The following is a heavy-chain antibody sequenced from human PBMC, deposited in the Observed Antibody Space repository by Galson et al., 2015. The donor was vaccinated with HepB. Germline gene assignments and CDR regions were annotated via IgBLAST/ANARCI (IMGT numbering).Heavy chain of an antibody. J-gene: IGHJ4*02. CDR3: ARDLRENAVVRGAADY. CDR1: GFTFSTYW. Sequence: SLRLSCAASGFTFSTYWMHWVRQAPGKGLVWVSRINDNGGSTNYADSVKGRFTISRDNAKSTLYLQMNSLRAEDTAVYYCARDLRENAVVRGAADYWGQGTLVTVSS. V-gene: IGHV3-74*01. D-gene: IGHD3-10*01. CDR2: INDNGGST.